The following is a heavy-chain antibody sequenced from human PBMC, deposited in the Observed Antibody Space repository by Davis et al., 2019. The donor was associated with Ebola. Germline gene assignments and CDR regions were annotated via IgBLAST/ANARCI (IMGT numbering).Heavy chain of an antibody. CDR2: IIPIFGTA. Sequence: SVKVSCKASGGTFSSYAISWVRQAPGQGLEWMGGIIPIFGTANYAQKFQGRVTITADESTSTAYMELSSLRSEDTAVYYCARDRVVTTVTTPTNWFDPWGQGTLVTVSS. CDR3: ARDRVVTTVTTPTNWFDP. D-gene: IGHD4-17*01. J-gene: IGHJ5*02. CDR1: GGTFSSYA. V-gene: IGHV1-69*13.